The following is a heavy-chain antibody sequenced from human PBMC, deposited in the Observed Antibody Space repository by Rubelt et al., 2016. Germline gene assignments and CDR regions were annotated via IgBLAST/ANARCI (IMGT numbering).Heavy chain of an antibody. D-gene: IGHD2-15*01. CDR3: AEGSGAANYFDY. CDR1: AFTFSTKA. Sequence: AASAFTFSTKALSWVRQAPWTGLDLVPTRIGSGGCSDYANLVKAQVTISRVNPKITLYLQMNSLRAEDMAGYYCAEGSGAANYFDYWRQGTQITVSS. V-gene: IGHV3-23*01. CDR2: RIGSGGCS. J-gene: IGHJ4*02.